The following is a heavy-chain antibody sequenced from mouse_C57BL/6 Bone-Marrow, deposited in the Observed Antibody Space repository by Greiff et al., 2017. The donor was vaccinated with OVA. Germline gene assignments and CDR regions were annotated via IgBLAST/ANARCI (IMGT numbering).Heavy chain of an antibody. Sequence: QVQLKQPGAELVKPGASVKLSCKASGYTFTSYWMHWVKQRPGRGLEWIGRIDPNSGGTKYNEKFKSKATMTVDKPSSTAYMQLSSLTSEDSAVYYCARELGRLWFAYWGQGTLVTVSA. J-gene: IGHJ3*01. CDR2: IDPNSGGT. D-gene: IGHD4-1*01. V-gene: IGHV1-72*01. CDR1: GYTFTSYW. CDR3: ARELGRLWFAY.